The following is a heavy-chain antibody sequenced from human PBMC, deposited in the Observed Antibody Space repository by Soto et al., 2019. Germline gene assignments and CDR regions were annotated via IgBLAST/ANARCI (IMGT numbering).Heavy chain of an antibody. Sequence: QVQLVESGGGVVQPGRSLRLSCAASGFTFSSYAMHWVRQAPGKGLEWVAVISYDGSNKYYADSVKGRFTISRDNSKNTLYLQMNSLRAEDTAVYYCARDSHYYGSDTLGYWGQGTLVTVSS. J-gene: IGHJ4*02. CDR1: GFTFSSYA. CDR3: ARDSHYYGSDTLGY. CDR2: ISYDGSNK. V-gene: IGHV3-30-3*01. D-gene: IGHD3-10*01.